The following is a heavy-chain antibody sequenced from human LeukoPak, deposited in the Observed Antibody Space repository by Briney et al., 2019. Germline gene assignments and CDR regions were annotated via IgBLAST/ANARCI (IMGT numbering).Heavy chain of an antibody. V-gene: IGHV1-2*02. CDR2: INPNSGGT. J-gene: IGHJ3*02. CDR1: GYTFTGYY. D-gene: IGHD2-8*01. Sequence: GASVEVSCKASGYTFTGYYMHWVRQAPGQGLEWMGWINPNSGGTNYAQKFQGRVTMTRDTSISTAYMELSRLRSDDTAVYYCARFPYIVLMVYDNHDAFDIWGQGTMVTVSS. CDR3: ARFPYIVLMVYDNHDAFDI.